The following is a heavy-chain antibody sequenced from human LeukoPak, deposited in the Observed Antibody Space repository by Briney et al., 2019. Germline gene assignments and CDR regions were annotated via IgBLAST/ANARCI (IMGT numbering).Heavy chain of an antibody. CDR2: IIPIFGTA. J-gene: IGHJ4*02. CDR1: GGTFSSYA. CDR3: AREAVVYYYDSSGPGSYFDY. V-gene: IGHV1-69*05. D-gene: IGHD3-22*01. Sequence: GSSVKVSCKASGGTFSSYAISWVRQAPGQGLEWMGGIIPIFGTANYAQKFQGRVTITKDESTSTAYMELSSLRSEDTAVYYCAREAVVYYYDSSGPGSYFDYWGQGTLVTVSS.